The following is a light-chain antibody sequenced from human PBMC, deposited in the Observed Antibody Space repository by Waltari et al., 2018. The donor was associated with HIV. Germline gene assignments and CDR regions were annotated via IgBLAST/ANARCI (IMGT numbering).Light chain of an antibody. CDR3: QQYNNWPPL. J-gene: IGKJ3*01. V-gene: IGKV3-15*01. Sequence: EIVMTQSPATLSVSPGERATLSCRASQSVSSNLAWYQQKPGQAPRLLIYGASTRATGIPARFSGSVSGTEFTLTISSLQSEDFAVYYCQQYNNWPPLFGPGTKVDIK. CDR2: GAS. CDR1: QSVSSN.